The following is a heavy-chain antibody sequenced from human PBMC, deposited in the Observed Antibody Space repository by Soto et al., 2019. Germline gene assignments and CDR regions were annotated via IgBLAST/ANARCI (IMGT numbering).Heavy chain of an antibody. V-gene: IGHV4-59*01. CDR1: GGSSSGYD. CDR2: IYYSGST. Sequence: SEILCLTWTVAGGSSSGYDWSCIRQPPGKGLEWIGYIYYSGSTNYNPSLKSRVTISVDTSKNQFSLKLSSVTAADTAVYYCARASNPRVRGASHYMGVSGKGTTVTVSS. CDR3: ARASNPRVRGASHYMGV. J-gene: IGHJ6*03. D-gene: IGHD3-10*01.